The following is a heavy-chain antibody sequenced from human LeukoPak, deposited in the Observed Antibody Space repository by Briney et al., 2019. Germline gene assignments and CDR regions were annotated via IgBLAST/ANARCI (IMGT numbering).Heavy chain of an antibody. Sequence: SETLSLTCTVSGGSISSYYWSWIRQPPGKGLEWIGYIYYSGSTNYNPSLKSRVTISVDTSKNQFSLKLSSVTAADTAVYYCARGITMARGVVWFDPWGQGTLVTVSS. CDR2: IYYSGST. CDR3: ARGITMARGVVWFDP. V-gene: IGHV4-59*01. D-gene: IGHD3-10*01. J-gene: IGHJ5*02. CDR1: GGSISSYY.